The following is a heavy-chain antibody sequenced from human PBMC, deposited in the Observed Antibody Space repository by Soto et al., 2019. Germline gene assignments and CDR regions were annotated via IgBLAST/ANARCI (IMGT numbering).Heavy chain of an antibody. Sequence: PGGSLRLSCAASGFTFSSYAMSWVRQAPGKGLEWVSTISGSGGSTYYADSVKGRFTISRDNSKNTLYLQMNSLRAEDTAVYYCARDKWEPYYYYGMDVWGQGTTVTVSS. V-gene: IGHV3-23*01. J-gene: IGHJ6*02. CDR2: ISGSGGST. CDR3: ARDKWEPYYYYGMDV. D-gene: IGHD1-26*01. CDR1: GFTFSSYA.